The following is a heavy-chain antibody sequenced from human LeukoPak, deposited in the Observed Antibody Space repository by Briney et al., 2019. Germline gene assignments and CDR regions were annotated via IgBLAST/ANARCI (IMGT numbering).Heavy chain of an antibody. Sequence: ASVKVSCKASGGTFSSYAISWVRQAPGQGLEWMEGIIPIFGTANYAQKFQGRVTITADESTSTAYMELSSLRSEDTAVYYCARGLTLSSYLDYWGQGTLVTVSS. V-gene: IGHV1-69*01. CDR1: GGTFSSYA. CDR3: ARGLTLSSYLDY. CDR2: IIPIFGTA. D-gene: IGHD1-14*01. J-gene: IGHJ4*02.